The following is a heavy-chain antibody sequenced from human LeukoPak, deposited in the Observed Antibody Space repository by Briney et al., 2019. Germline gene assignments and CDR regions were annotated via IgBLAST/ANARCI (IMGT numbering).Heavy chain of an antibody. D-gene: IGHD3-22*01. V-gene: IGHV1-69*05. J-gene: IGHJ3*02. CDR3: ARHHYDYAFDI. Sequence: ASVKVSCKASGGTFSSYAISWVRQAPGQGLEWMGGIIPIFGTANYAQKFQGRVTITTDESTSTAYMELSSLGSEDTAVYYCARHHYDYAFDIWGQGTMVTVSS. CDR2: IIPIFGTA. CDR1: GGTFSSYA.